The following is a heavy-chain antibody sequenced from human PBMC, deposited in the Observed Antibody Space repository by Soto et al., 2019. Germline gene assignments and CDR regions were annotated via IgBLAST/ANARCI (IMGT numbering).Heavy chain of an antibody. J-gene: IGHJ4*02. V-gene: IGHV4-34*01. Sequence: PSETLSLTCAVYGGSFSGYYWSWIRQPPGKGLEWIGEINHSGSTNYNPSLKSRVTISVDTSKNQFSLKLSSVTAADTAVYYCARGRVRGSHFDYWGQGTLVTVS. CDR3: ARGRVRGSHFDY. D-gene: IGHD3-10*01. CDR2: INHSGST. CDR1: GGSFSGYY.